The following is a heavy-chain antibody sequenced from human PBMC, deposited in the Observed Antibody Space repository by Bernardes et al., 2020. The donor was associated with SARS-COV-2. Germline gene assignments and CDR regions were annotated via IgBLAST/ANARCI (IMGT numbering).Heavy chain of an antibody. CDR3: AKDGGPTVRGVMLNAYYFDY. CDR1: GFTFSNYV. D-gene: IGHD3-10*01. J-gene: IGHJ4*02. V-gene: IGHV3-23*01. CDR2: IFGSGGST. Sequence: SLRLSCAASGFTFSNYVMNWVRQAPGKGLEWVSGIFGSGGSTFYADSVKGRFTISRDNSKNTLYLQMNSLRDEDTAIYYCAKDGGPTVRGVMLNAYYFDYWGQGTLVAVSS.